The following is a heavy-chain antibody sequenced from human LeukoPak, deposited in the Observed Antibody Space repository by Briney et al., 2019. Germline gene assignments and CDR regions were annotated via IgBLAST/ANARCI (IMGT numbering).Heavy chain of an antibody. CDR1: GFPLNNYW. CDR2: INTDGSDT. D-gene: IGHD6-25*01. J-gene: IGHJ4*02. CDR3: VRGSSGWKGVDY. V-gene: IGHV3-74*01. Sequence: QPGGSLRPSVAAPGFPLNNYWMPWFRGAPGKGLGWVSVINTDGSDTNNADSVNGRFTISRDNAKNTLYLQMNSLRAEDTAVYYCVRGSSGWKGVDYWGQGTLVNVSS.